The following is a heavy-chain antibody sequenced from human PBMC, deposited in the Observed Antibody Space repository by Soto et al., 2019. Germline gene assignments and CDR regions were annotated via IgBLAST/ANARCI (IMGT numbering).Heavy chain of an antibody. CDR2: INHSGST. CDR3: ARETMWGKYGDYFDY. V-gene: IGHV4-34*01. J-gene: IGHJ4*02. Sequence: QVQLQQWGAGLLKPSETLSLTCAVYGVSFSGYYWSWIRQPPGKGLELIGEINHSGSTNYNPSLKSRVPISVETSKHQFSLKLSSVTAADAAVYYCARETMWGKYGDYFDYWGQGTLVTVSS. D-gene: IGHD4-17*01. CDR1: GVSFSGYY.